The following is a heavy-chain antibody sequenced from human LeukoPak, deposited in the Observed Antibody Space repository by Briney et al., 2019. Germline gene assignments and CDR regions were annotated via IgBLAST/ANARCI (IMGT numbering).Heavy chain of an antibody. Sequence: HPGGSLRLTCAASVFTFSSYWMTWVRRSPGKGLEWVANIKFGGIEKDYATTVKGRFTISRDNAKNSLYLQMNSRRAEDTAVYFCARAEGDSYAFYFVYWGQGTLVTVSS. D-gene: IGHD3-16*01. CDR1: VFTFSSYW. J-gene: IGHJ4*02. CDR3: ARAEGDSYAFYFVY. CDR2: IKFGGIEK. V-gene: IGHV3-7*04.